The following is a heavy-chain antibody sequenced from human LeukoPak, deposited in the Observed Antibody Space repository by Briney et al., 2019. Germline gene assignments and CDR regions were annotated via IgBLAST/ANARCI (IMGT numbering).Heavy chain of an antibody. J-gene: IGHJ4*02. CDR1: GGSFSGYY. CDR3: ARVCGGDCYAVFDY. Sequence: MSSETLSLTCAVYGGSFSGYYWSWIRQPPGKGLEWIGEINHSGSTNYNPSLKSRVTISVDTSKNQFSLKLSSVTAADTAVYYCARVCGGDCYAVFDYWGQGTLVTVSS. CDR2: INHSGST. D-gene: IGHD2-21*02. V-gene: IGHV4-34*01.